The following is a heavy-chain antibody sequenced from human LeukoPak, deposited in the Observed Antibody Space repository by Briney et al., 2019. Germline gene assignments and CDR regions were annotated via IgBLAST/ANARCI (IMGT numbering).Heavy chain of an antibody. V-gene: IGHV1-8*01. J-gene: IGHJ4*02. CDR1: GYTFTSYD. D-gene: IGHD3-16*02. CDR2: MNPNSGNT. Sequence: ASVKVSCKASGYTFTSYDIHWVRQATGQGLEWMGWMNPNSGNTGYAQKFQGRVTMTRNTSISTAYMELSSLRSEDTAVYYCASYVWGSYRDDYWGQGTLVTVSS. CDR3: ASYVWGSYRDDY.